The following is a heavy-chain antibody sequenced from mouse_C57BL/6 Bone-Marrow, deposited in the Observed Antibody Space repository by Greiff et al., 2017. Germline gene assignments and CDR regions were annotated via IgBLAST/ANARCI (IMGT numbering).Heavy chain of an antibody. V-gene: IGHV12-3*01. J-gene: IGHJ1*03. CDR2: ITHSGET. CDR1: GFPITSGYY. Sequence: VKLVESGPGLVKPSQSLFLTCSITGFPITSGYYWIWIRQSPGKPLEWMGYITHSGETFYNPSLQNPISITSETSMNQFFLPLNSVTTEDTAMYYGAGEKGGGYVDVWGTGTTVTVSS. CDR3: AGEKGGGYVDV.